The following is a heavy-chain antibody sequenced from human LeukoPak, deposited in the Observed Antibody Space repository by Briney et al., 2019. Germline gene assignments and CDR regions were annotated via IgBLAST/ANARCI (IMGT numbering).Heavy chain of an antibody. V-gene: IGHV4-38-2*02. Sequence: SETLSLTCTVSGYSICSGYYWGWIRQPPGKGLEWIGSIYNSGSTYYNPSLKSRVTISVDTSKNQFSLKLSSVTAADTAVYYCARDLHYYDSSGIDAFDIWGQGTMVTVSS. CDR1: GYSICSGYY. CDR2: IYNSGST. D-gene: IGHD3-22*01. CDR3: ARDLHYYDSSGIDAFDI. J-gene: IGHJ3*02.